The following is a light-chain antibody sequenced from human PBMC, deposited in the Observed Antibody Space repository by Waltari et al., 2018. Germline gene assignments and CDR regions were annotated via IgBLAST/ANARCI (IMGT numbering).Light chain of an antibody. CDR3: CSYAGSYSFP. V-gene: IGLV2-11*01. Sequence: QSALTQPRSVSGSPGPSVTISCTGTSSDVGGYNYVSWYQQHPGKAPKLMIYDVSKRPSGVPDRFSGSKSGNTASLTISGLQAEDEADYYCCSYAGSYSFPFGGGTKLTVL. CDR2: DVS. CDR1: SSDVGGYNY. J-gene: IGLJ3*02.